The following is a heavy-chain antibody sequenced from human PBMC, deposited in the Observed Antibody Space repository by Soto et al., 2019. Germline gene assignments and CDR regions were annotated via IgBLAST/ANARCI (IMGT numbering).Heavy chain of an antibody. Sequence: SQTLSLTCAISGDSVSSNSAAWNWIRQSPSRGLEWLGRTYYRSKWYNDYAVSVESRITINPDTSKNQFSLQLNSVTPEDTAVYYCARDGAMVTSRYYYYYYGMDVWGQGTTVTVSS. J-gene: IGHJ6*02. CDR1: GDSVSSNSAA. V-gene: IGHV6-1*01. CDR2: TYYRSKWYN. D-gene: IGHD5-18*01. CDR3: ARDGAMVTSRYYYYYYGMDV.